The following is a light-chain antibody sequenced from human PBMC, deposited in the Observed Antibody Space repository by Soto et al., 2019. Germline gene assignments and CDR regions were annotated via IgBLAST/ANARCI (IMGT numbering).Light chain of an antibody. J-gene: IGKJ2*01. Sequence: EIVMTQSPATLSVSPGERATLSCRASQSVSSNLAWYQQKPGQAPRLLIYGASIRATGIPARFSGSGSGTEFTLTISSLQSKDFAVYYCQQYNNWPGTFGQGTKLEIK. CDR2: GAS. V-gene: IGKV3D-15*01. CDR1: QSVSSN. CDR3: QQYNNWPGT.